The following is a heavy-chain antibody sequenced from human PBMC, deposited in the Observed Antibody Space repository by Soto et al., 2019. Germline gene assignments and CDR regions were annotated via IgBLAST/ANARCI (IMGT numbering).Heavy chain of an antibody. Sequence: QVQLQESGPGLVKPSQTLSLTCTVSGGSISSGDYYWSWIRQPPGKGLEWSGYIYYSGSTYYNPSPKSRVTISVDTSKNQCSLKLSSVTAADTAVYYCARARGARYFDYWGQGTLVTVSS. D-gene: IGHD2-15*01. CDR1: GGSISSGDYY. CDR2: IYYSGST. V-gene: IGHV4-30-4*01. CDR3: ARARGARYFDY. J-gene: IGHJ4*02.